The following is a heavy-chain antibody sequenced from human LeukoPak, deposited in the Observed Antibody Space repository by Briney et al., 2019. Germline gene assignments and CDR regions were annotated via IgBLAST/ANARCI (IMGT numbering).Heavy chain of an antibody. V-gene: IGHV3-48*03. Sequence: GGSLRLSCAASGFTFSDYEMNWVRQAPGKGLEWLSHISVSGTTIHYADSVKGRFTISRDNAKNSLYLQMNSLRAEDTAVYYCARSYYDSSGYYRKLYYYYYYMDVWGKGTTVTVSS. J-gene: IGHJ6*03. CDR3: ARSYYDSSGYYRKLYYYYYYMDV. CDR1: GFTFSDYE. D-gene: IGHD3-22*01. CDR2: ISVSGTTI.